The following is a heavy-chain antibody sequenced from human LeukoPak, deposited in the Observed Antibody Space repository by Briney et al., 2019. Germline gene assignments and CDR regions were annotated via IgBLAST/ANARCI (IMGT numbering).Heavy chain of an antibody. CDR3: ARDVPMYSGSHLYYYMDV. CDR1: GGSFSGYY. Sequence: PSETLSLTCAVYGGSFSGYYWSWIRQPPGKGLEWIGEINHSGSTNYNPSLKSRVTISVDTSKNQFSLKLSSVTAADTAVYYCARDVPMYSGSHLYYYMDVWGKGTTVTVSS. V-gene: IGHV4-34*01. D-gene: IGHD1-26*01. J-gene: IGHJ6*03. CDR2: INHSGST.